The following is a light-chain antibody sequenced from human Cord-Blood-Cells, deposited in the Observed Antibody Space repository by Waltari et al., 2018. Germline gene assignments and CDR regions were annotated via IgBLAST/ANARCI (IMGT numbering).Light chain of an antibody. J-gene: IGLJ1*01. CDR2: EVS. CDR3: CSYAGSSTYV. CDR1: SSDVGGYKL. Sequence: QSALTQPASVSGSPGQSITISCTGTSSDVGGYKLASWSQQHPGKAPKLMIYEVSKRPSGVSNRFSGSKSGNTASLTISGLQAEDEADYYCCSYAGSSTYVFGTGTKVTVL. V-gene: IGLV2-23*02.